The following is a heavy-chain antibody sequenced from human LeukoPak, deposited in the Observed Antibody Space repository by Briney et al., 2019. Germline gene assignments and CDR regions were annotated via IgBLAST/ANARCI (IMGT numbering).Heavy chain of an antibody. Sequence: PGGSLRLSCAASGFTFSSYSMNWVRQAPGKGLEWVSSISSSSSYIYYADSVKGRFTISRDNAKNSLYLQMNSLRAEDTAVYYCAREGGHYGSGSSDHWGQGTLVTVSS. D-gene: IGHD3-10*01. CDR2: ISSSSSYI. CDR1: GFTFSSYS. CDR3: AREGGHYGSGSSDH. J-gene: IGHJ4*02. V-gene: IGHV3-21*01.